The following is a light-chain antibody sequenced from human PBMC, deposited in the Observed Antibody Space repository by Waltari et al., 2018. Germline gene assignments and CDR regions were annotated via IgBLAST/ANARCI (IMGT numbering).Light chain of an antibody. Sequence: SYQLTQLPSVSVSPGQTPPITCSADRVADPYFWWYQQRPGPSPVLVIFPHSQRPSGIPERFGGSTSGNTATLTIREAQTMDEADYYCQAWVSRTVVFGGGTKLTVL. CDR2: PHS. CDR1: RVADPY. V-gene: IGLV3-1*01. J-gene: IGLJ2*01. CDR3: QAWVSRTVV.